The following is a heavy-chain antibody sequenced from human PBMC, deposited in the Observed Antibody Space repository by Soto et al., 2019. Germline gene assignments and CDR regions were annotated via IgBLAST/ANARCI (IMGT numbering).Heavy chain of an antibody. D-gene: IGHD6-13*01. J-gene: IGHJ4*02. CDR3: AREGAASISDY. CDR1: GFTFSSYW. Sequence: EVQLVESGGGLVQPGGSLRLSCAASGFTFSSYWMSWVRQAPGKGLEWVANIKQDGSEKYYVDSVKGRFTISRDNAKNSLYLQMNSLRAEDTDVYYCAREGAASISDYWGQGTLVTVSS. V-gene: IGHV3-7*05. CDR2: IKQDGSEK.